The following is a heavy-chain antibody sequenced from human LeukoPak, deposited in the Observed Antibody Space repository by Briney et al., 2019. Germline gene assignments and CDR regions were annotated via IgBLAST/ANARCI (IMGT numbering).Heavy chain of an antibody. CDR3: ARDFKNAFDI. J-gene: IGHJ3*02. CDR1: GFTFSSYS. Sequence: PGGPLRLSCAASGFTFSSYSMNWVRQAPGEGLEWVSSISSSSSYIYYADSVKGRFTISRDNAKNSLYLQMNSLRAEDTAVYYCARDFKNAFDIWGQGTMVTVSS. V-gene: IGHV3-21*01. CDR2: ISSSSSYI.